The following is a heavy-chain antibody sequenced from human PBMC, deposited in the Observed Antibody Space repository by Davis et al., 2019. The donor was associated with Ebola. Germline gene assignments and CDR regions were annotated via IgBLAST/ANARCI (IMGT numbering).Heavy chain of an antibody. CDR3: ARADYYDSSGLDAFDI. J-gene: IGHJ3*02. CDR2: ISYDGSNK. V-gene: IGHV3-30-3*01. CDR1: GFTFSSYA. Sequence: GESLKISCAASGFTFSSYAMHWVRQAPGKGLEWVAVISYDGSNKYYADSVKGRFTISRDNSKNTLYLQMNSLRAEDTAVYYCARADYYDSSGLDAFDIWGQGTMVTVSS. D-gene: IGHD3-22*01.